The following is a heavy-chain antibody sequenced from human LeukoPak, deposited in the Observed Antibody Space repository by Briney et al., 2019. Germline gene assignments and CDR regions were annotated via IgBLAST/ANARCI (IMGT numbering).Heavy chain of an antibody. D-gene: IGHD3-22*01. V-gene: IGHV4-59*01. J-gene: IGHJ4*02. CDR1: GGSISSYY. CDR2: IHYTGTI. Sequence: KASETLSLTCTVSGGSISSYYWNWIRQPPGKGLEWIGYIHYTGTIDYNPSLKSRVTISLDTSENQFSLRLSSVTAADTAVYYCARPASSSGFYPFDSWGQGTLVTVSS. CDR3: ARPASSSGFYPFDS.